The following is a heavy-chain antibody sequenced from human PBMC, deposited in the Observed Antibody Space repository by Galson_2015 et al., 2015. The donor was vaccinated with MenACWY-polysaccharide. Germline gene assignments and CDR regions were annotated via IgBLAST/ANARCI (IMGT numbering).Heavy chain of an antibody. CDR1: GFTFSSYA. J-gene: IGHJ3*02. V-gene: IGHV3-30-3*01. CDR3: ARERAPGAFDI. Sequence: SLRLSCAASGFTFSSYAMHWVRQAPGKGLEWVAVISYDGSNKYYADSVKDRFTISRDNSKNTLYLQMNSLRAEDTAVYYCARERAPGAFDIWGQGTMVTVSS. CDR2: ISYDGSNK.